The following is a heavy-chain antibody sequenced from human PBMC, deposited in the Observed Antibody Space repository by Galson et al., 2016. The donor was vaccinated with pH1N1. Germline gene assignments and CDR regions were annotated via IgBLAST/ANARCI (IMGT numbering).Heavy chain of an antibody. CDR3: VRAYYDSSPRNSFDP. Sequence: TLSLTCTVSGGSISSGGYYWSWIRQHPGKGLEWIGYIYYTGSTYYNPSLKSRVIISVDTSKNQVSLNLSSVTAADTALYYCVRAYYDSSPRNSFDPWGQGTLVTVSS. D-gene: IGHD3-22*01. CDR1: GGSISSGGYY. CDR2: IYYTGST. J-gene: IGHJ5*02. V-gene: IGHV4-31*03.